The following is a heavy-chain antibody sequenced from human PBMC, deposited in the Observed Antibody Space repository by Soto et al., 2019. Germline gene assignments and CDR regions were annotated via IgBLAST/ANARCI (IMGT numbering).Heavy chain of an antibody. CDR2: IYTSGST. J-gene: IGHJ4*02. V-gene: IGHV4-4*07. Sequence: SETLSLSCTVSGGSISSYYWSWIRQPAGKGLEWIGRIYTSGSTNYNPSLKSRATMSVDTSKNQFSLKLSSVTAADTAVYYCARDCPRTTCLDYWGQGTLVTVSS. CDR1: GGSISSYY. CDR3: ARDCPRTTCLDY. D-gene: IGHD1-7*01.